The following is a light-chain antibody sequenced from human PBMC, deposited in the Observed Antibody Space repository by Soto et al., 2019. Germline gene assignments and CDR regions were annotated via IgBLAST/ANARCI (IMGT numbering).Light chain of an antibody. CDR3: ATWDDSLKGWV. CDR2: SNN. V-gene: IGLV1-44*01. CDR1: TSNIGSNA. J-gene: IGLJ3*02. Sequence: QSVLTQPPSASGTPGQRVTISCSGSTSNIGSNAVDWYQQHPGTAPKVLIYSNNQRPSGVPDRIFGSRSGTSASLAITGLQSEDEADYYCATWDDSLKGWVFGGGTKLT.